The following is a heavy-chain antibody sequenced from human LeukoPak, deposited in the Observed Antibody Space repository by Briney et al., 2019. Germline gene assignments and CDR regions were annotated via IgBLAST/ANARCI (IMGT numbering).Heavy chain of an antibody. CDR2: IKADGSST. Sequence: RGGSLRLSCAASGFTLSNYWMHWVRQAPGKGLVWVSRIKADGSSTSYADSVKGRFTITRDNAKNTLYLQMNSLRAEDTAVYYCARSDWFDPWGQGTLVTVSS. CDR1: GFTLSNYW. J-gene: IGHJ5*02. V-gene: IGHV3-74*01. CDR3: ARSDWFDP.